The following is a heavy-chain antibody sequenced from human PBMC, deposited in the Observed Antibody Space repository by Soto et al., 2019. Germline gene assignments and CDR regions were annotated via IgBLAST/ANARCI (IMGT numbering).Heavy chain of an antibody. D-gene: IGHD2-21*02. V-gene: IGHV5-51*01. CDR2: IYPGDSDT. CDR1: GYSFTRYW. Sequence: PGESLKISCKGSGYSFTRYWIGWVRQMPGTGLEWMGSIYPGDSDTRYSPSFQRQATISADKSISTAYLQGSSVKASDSAKHFCARQTVVTSHDAFHIWGEATMVTVSS. CDR3: ARQTVVTSHDAFHI. J-gene: IGHJ3*02.